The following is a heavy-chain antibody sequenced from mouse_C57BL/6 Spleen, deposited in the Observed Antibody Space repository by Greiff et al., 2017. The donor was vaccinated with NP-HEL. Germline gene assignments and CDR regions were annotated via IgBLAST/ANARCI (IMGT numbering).Heavy chain of an antibody. CDR1: GYTFTDYY. J-gene: IGHJ2*01. V-gene: IGHV1-26*01. CDR3: ARGDGVDY. Sequence: VQLQQSGPELVKPGASVKISCKASGYTFTDYYMNWVKQSHGKSLEWIGDINPNNGGTSYNQKFKGKATLTVDKSSSTAYMELRSLTSEDSAVYYCARGDGVDYWGQGTTLTVSS. CDR2: INPNNGGT. D-gene: IGHD3-3*01.